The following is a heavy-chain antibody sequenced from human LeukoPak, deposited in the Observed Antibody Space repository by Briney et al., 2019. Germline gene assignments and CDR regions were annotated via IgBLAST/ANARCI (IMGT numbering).Heavy chain of an antibody. Sequence: GGSQRLSCAASGFTFSSYWMHWVRQAPGKGLVWVSRINSDGSSTSYADSVKGRFTISRDNAKNTLYLQMNSLRAEDTAVYYCARDLSSDYYDSSGYLNYWGQGTLVTVSS. V-gene: IGHV3-74*01. J-gene: IGHJ4*02. CDR1: GFTFSSYW. D-gene: IGHD3-22*01. CDR2: INSDGSST. CDR3: ARDLSSDYYDSSGYLNY.